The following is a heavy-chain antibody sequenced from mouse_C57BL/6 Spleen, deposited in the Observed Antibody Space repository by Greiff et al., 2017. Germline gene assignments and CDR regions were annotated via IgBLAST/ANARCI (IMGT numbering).Heavy chain of an antibody. CDR3: ARPSAYYGSSGGYFDV. J-gene: IGHJ1*03. V-gene: IGHV1-76*01. CDR2: IYPGSGNT. D-gene: IGHD1-1*01. Sequence: VKLVESGAELVRPGASVKLSCKASGYTFTDYYINWVKQRPGQGLEWIARIYPGSGNTYYNEKFKGKATLTAEKSSSTAYMQLSSLTSEDSAVYFCARPSAYYGSSGGYFDVWGTGTTVTVSS. CDR1: GYTFTDYY.